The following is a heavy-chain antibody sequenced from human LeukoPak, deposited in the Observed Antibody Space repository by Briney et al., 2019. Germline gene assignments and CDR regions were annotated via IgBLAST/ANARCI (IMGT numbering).Heavy chain of an antibody. Sequence: GGSLRLSCAASGFTFSGYEMNWVRQAPGKGLEWVSSISSSSSYIYYADSVKGRFTISRDNAKNSLYLQMNSLRAEDTAVYYCARQHGDYAFQNWGQGTLVTVSS. CDR1: GFTFSGYE. V-gene: IGHV3-21*01. CDR2: ISSSSSYI. D-gene: IGHD4-17*01. J-gene: IGHJ1*01. CDR3: ARQHGDYAFQN.